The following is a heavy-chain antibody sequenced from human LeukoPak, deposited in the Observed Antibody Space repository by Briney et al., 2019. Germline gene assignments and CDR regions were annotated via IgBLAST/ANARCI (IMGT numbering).Heavy chain of an antibody. Sequence: PGGSLRLSCAASGFTFSSYGMHWVRQAPGKGLEWVAVIWYDGSNKYYADSVKGRFTISRDNSKNTLYLQMNSLRAEDTAVYYCARRGLGYCSGGSCYPWFDPWGQGTLVTVSS. V-gene: IGHV3-33*01. CDR2: IWYDGSNK. J-gene: IGHJ5*02. CDR1: GFTFSSYG. D-gene: IGHD2-15*01. CDR3: ARRGLGYCSGGSCYPWFDP.